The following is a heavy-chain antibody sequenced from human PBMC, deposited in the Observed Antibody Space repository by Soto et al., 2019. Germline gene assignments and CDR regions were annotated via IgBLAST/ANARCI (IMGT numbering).Heavy chain of an antibody. CDR1: GFTLSTYD. J-gene: IGHJ6*03. Sequence: GGSLRLSCAASGFTLSTYDMHWVRQATGKGLEWVAALSYAGDTYYPGSVKGRFTVSREGAKNSLYLQMNSLTAGDTAVYYCARDKREYSGYDGYYYYYYMDVWGKGTTVTVSS. CDR2: LSYAGDT. V-gene: IGHV3-13*01. CDR3: ARDKREYSGYDGYYYYYYMDV. D-gene: IGHD5-12*01.